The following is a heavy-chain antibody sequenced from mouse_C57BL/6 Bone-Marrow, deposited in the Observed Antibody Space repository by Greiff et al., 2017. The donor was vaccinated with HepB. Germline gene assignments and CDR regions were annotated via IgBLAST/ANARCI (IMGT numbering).Heavy chain of an antibody. Sequence: VQLQQSGAELVRPGASVTLSCKASGYTFTDYEMHWVKQTPVHGLEWIGAIDPETGGTAYNQKFKGKAILTADKSSSTAYMEFRSLPSEDSAVYYCTLIYYDYPAWFAYWGQGTRVTVSA. V-gene: IGHV1-15*01. CDR2: IDPETGGT. J-gene: IGHJ3*01. CDR3: TLIYYDYPAWFAY. D-gene: IGHD2-4*01. CDR1: GYTFTDYE.